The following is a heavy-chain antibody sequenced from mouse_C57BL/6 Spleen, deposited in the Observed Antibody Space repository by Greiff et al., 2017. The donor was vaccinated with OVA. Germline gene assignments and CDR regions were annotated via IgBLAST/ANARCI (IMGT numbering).Heavy chain of an antibody. CDR3: ARDPGSSLIRDAMDY. D-gene: IGHD1-1*01. CDR1: GFTFSSYA. Sequence: EVMLVESGGGLVKPGGSLKLSCAASGFTFSSYAMSWVRQTPEKRLEWVATISDGGSYTYYPDNVTGRFTISRDNATNTLYLQMSHMKSEDTAMYYCARDPGSSLIRDAMDYWGQGTSVTVSS. V-gene: IGHV5-4*01. CDR2: ISDGGSYT. J-gene: IGHJ4*01.